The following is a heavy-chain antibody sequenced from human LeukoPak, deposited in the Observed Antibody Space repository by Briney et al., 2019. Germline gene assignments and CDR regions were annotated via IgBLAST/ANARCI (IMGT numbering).Heavy chain of an antibody. CDR3: AKGAVAGPGGVYYFDY. CDR2: IWYDGSNK. D-gene: IGHD6-19*01. J-gene: IGHJ4*02. V-gene: IGHV3-33*06. CDR1: GFIFSNYG. Sequence: PGGSLRLSCAASGFIFSNYGMHWVRQAPGKGLEWVAVIWYDGSNKYYADSVKGRFTISRDNSKNTLYLQMNSLRAEDTAVYYCAKGAVAGPGGVYYFDYWGQGTLVTVSS.